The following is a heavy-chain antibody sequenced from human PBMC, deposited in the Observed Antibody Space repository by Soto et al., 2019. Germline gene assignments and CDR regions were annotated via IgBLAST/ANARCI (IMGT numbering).Heavy chain of an antibody. CDR3: AKSTGSSSKGTRAFDI. CDR2: ISGSGGST. J-gene: IGHJ3*02. Sequence: HPGGSLRLSCAASGFTFSSYAMSWVRQAPGKGLEWVSAISGSGGSTYYADSVKGRFTISRDNSKNTLYLQMNSLRAEDTAVYYCAKSTGSSSKGTRAFDIWGQGTMVTVSS. D-gene: IGHD6-6*01. CDR1: GFTFSSYA. V-gene: IGHV3-23*01.